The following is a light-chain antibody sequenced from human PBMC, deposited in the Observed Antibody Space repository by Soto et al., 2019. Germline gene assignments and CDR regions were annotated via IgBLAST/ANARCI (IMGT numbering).Light chain of an antibody. J-gene: IGKJ2*01. CDR2: WAS. Sequence: DIVMTQSPDSLAVSLGERATINCRSSQSLLYNSNNRNYLAWYQQKPGQPPKLLIYWASTRESGVPDRFGGSGSGTDFTLTITSLRAEDVAVYYCQQYSLAPGTFGQGTKLQI. V-gene: IGKV4-1*01. CDR3: QQYSLAPGT. CDR1: QSLLYNSNNRNY.